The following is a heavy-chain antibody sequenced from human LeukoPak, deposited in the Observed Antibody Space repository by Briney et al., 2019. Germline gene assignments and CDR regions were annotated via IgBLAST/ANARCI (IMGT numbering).Heavy chain of an antibody. CDR3: ATEVGTYYFDY. CDR1: GGTFSSYA. Sequence: ASVKVSCKASGGTFSSYAIGWVRQAPGKGLEWMGGFDPEDGETIYVQKFQGRVTMTEDTSTDTAYMELSSLRSEDTAVYYCATEVGTYYFDYWGQGTLVTVSS. J-gene: IGHJ4*02. V-gene: IGHV1-24*01. CDR2: FDPEDGET. D-gene: IGHD2-21*02.